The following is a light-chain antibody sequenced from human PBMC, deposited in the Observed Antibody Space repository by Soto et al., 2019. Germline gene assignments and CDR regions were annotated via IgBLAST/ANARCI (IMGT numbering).Light chain of an antibody. CDR1: SSKIGAGYD. CDR3: QSYDSSLSGFV. J-gene: IGLJ1*01. CDR2: GNN. Sequence: QSVLTQSPSVSGAPGQRVTISCTGSSSKIGAGYDVHWYQQVPGTAPKLLIYGNNNRPSGVPDRFSGSKSGTSASLAITGLQAEDEADYYCQSYDSSLSGFVFATGTKLTVL. V-gene: IGLV1-40*01.